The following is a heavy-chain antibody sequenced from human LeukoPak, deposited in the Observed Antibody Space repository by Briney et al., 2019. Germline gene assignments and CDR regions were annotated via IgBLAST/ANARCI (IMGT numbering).Heavy chain of an antibody. V-gene: IGHV1-18*01. CDR3: ARVSTATYYDYVWGSYRLHYFDY. J-gene: IGHJ4*02. Sequence: ASVKVSCTSSGYTFTSYGISWVRQAPGQGLEWMGWISAYNGNTNYAQKLQGRVTMTTDTSTSTAYMELRSLRSDDTAVYYCARVSTATYYDYVWGSYRLHYFDYWGQGTLVTVSS. CDR1: GYTFTSYG. D-gene: IGHD3-16*02. CDR2: ISAYNGNT.